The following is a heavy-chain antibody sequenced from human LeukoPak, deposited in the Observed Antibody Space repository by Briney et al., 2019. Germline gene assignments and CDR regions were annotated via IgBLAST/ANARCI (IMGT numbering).Heavy chain of an antibody. J-gene: IGHJ4*02. Sequence: ASVKVSCKASGYTFTSYYMHWVRQAPGQGLEWMGWINPNSGGTNYAQKFQGRVTMTRDTSISTAYMELSRLRSDDTAVYYCARDLSTDGYCSSTSCYLWNWGQGTLVAVSS. CDR1: GYTFTSYY. V-gene: IGHV1-2*02. CDR3: ARDLSTDGYCSSTSCYLWN. D-gene: IGHD2-2*01. CDR2: INPNSGGT.